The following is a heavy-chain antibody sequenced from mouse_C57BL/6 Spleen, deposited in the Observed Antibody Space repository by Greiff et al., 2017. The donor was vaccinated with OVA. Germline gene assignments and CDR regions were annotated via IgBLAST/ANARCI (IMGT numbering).Heavy chain of an antibody. D-gene: IGHD2-14*01. CDR1: GYTFTSYW. CDR2: IDPSDSYT. V-gene: IGHV1-69*01. Sequence: QVQLQQPGAELVMPGASVKLSCKASGYTFTSYWMHWVKQRPGQGLEWIGEIDPSDSYTNYNQKFKGKSTLTVDKSSSTAYMQLSSLTSEDSAVYYWARRKGYGYDVAWFAYWGQGTLVTVSA. J-gene: IGHJ3*01. CDR3: ARRKGYGYDVAWFAY.